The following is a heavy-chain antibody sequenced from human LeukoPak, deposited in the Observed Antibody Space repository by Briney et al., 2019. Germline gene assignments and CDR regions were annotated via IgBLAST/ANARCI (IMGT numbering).Heavy chain of an antibody. V-gene: IGHV1-18*01. CDR1: GYTFTSYG. Sequence: ASVKVSCKASGYTFTSYGISWVRQAPGQAREWMGWIIAYSGNTNYAQKLQGRVTMATDTSTSAAYMELRSLRSDDPAVYYCATGSASYYGGYLQHWGQGTLVNVSS. D-gene: IGHD1-26*01. CDR2: IIAYSGNT. J-gene: IGHJ1*01. CDR3: ATGSASYYGGYLQH.